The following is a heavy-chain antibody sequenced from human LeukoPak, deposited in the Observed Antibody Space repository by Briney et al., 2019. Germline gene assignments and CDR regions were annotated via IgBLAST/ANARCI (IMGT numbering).Heavy chain of an antibody. Sequence: GASVKVSCKASGYTFTSYAMNWVRQAPGQGLEWMGWISAYNGNTNYAQKLQGRVTMTTDTSTSTAYMELRSLRSDDTAVYYCATDNSFMITFGGVISPIEYFQHWGQGTLVTVSS. CDR3: ATDNSFMITFGGVISPIEYFQH. D-gene: IGHD3-16*01. CDR1: GYTFTSYA. V-gene: IGHV1-18*01. CDR2: ISAYNGNT. J-gene: IGHJ1*01.